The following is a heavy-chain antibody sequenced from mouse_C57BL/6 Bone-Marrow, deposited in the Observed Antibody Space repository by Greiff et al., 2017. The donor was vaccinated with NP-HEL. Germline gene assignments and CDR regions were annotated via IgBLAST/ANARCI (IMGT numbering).Heavy chain of an antibody. D-gene: IGHD2-5*01. V-gene: IGHV1-18*01. CDR2: INPNNGGP. CDR3: ARRGYSNPYWYFDV. CDR1: GYTFTDYN. Sequence: SGPELVKPGASVKIPCKASGYTFTDYNMDWVKQSHGQSLEWIGDINPNNGGPIYNQKFTGKATLTVDKSSSTAYMELRSLTSEDTAVYYCARRGYSNPYWYFDVWGTGTTVTVSS. J-gene: IGHJ1*03.